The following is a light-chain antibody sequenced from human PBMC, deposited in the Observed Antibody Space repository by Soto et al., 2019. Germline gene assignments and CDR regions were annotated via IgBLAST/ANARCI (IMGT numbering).Light chain of an antibody. CDR2: FNI. CDR1: SSNIGSNT. Sequence: QSVLSQPPSASGTPGQRVTISCSGSSSNIGSNTVSWYQQFPGTAPKLLIYFNIQRPSGVPDRFSDSKSGTSASLAISGLQSEDEADYYCAAWDDSLNGYVFGTGTKLTVL. CDR3: AAWDDSLNGYV. V-gene: IGLV1-44*01. J-gene: IGLJ1*01.